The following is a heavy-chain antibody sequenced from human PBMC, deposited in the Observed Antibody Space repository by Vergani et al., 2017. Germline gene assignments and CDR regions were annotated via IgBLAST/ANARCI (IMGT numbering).Heavy chain of an antibody. Sequence: QLQLQESGPGLVKPSETLSLTCTVSGGSISSSSYYWGWIRQPPGKGLEWIGSIYYSGSTYYNPSLKSRVTISVDTSKNQFSLKLSSVTAAATAVFYCARQSPTIVVPAAAAIDYWGQGALVTVSS. D-gene: IGHD2-2*01. J-gene: IGHJ4*02. V-gene: IGHV4-39*01. CDR1: GGSISSSSYY. CDR3: ARQSPTIVVPAAAAIDY. CDR2: IYYSGST.